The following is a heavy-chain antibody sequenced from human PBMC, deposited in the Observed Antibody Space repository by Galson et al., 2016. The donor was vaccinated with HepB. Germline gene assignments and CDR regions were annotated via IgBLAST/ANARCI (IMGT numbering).Heavy chain of an antibody. CDR3: VKGGQWLTES. CDR2: INWHDSTT. J-gene: IGHJ5*02. Sequence: SLRLSCAASGFTFVDYTMHWVRLVPGKGLEWVSLINWHDSTTHYADSVKGRFTISRDNSKDSLYLQMNALRPEDTALYYRVKGGQWLTESWGQGTLVTVSS. D-gene: IGHD6-19*01. V-gene: IGHV3-43*01. CDR1: GFTFVDYT.